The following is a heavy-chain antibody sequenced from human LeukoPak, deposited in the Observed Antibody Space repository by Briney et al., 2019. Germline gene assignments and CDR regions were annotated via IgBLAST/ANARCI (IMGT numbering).Heavy chain of an antibody. J-gene: IGHJ5*02. Sequence: SSETLSLTCTVSGGSISSSSYYWGWIRQPPGKGLEWIGSIYYSGSTYYNPSLKSRVTISVDTSKNQFSLNLSSVTAADTAVHYCARVRDRSLNNWFDPWGQGTLVTVSS. CDR3: ARVRDRSLNNWFDP. V-gene: IGHV4-39*07. D-gene: IGHD3-22*01. CDR1: GGSISSSSYY. CDR2: IYYSGST.